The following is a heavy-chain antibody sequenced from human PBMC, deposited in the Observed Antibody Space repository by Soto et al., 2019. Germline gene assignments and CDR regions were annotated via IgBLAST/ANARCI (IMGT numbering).Heavy chain of an antibody. CDR3: ASYLSGECDY. Sequence: QVQLVQSGAEVKKPGSSVKVSCKASGGTFSSYTLSWVRQAHGQGLEWMGRIIPILGIAYYAQKFQGRGTITADKSTGIAYMALSSLRSEYTAVYYWASYLSGECDYGGQGTLVTVSS. D-gene: IGHD3-10*01. CDR1: GGTFSSYT. CDR2: IIPILGIA. J-gene: IGHJ4*02. V-gene: IGHV1-69*02.